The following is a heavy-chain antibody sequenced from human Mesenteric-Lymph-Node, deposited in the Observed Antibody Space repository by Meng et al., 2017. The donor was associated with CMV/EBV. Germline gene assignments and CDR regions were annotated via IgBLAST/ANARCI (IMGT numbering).Heavy chain of an antibody. D-gene: IGHD2-2*01. CDR1: GFTVSTNY. J-gene: IGHJ6*02. CDR2: IFGGGDT. CDR3: ATDTLGYCSGTSCYGMDV. V-gene: IGHV3-66*02. Sequence: GGSLRLSCAASGFTVSTNYMTWVRQAPGKGLEWVSVIFGGGDTYYADSVKGRFTISRDNSKNTLYLQMNSLRAEDTAVYYCATDTLGYCSGTSCYGMDVWGQGTTVTVSS.